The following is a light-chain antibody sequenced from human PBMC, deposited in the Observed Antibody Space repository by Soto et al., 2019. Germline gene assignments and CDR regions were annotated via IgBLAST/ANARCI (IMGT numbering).Light chain of an antibody. Sequence: QSALTQPASVSGSPGQSITISCTGTSSDVGSYNLVSWYQQHPGKAPKLMIYEGSKRPSGVSNRFSGSKSANTASLTISGLQAEDEADYYCCSYAGVGTYVFGTGTKHTVL. CDR3: CSYAGVGTYV. J-gene: IGLJ1*01. CDR2: EGS. CDR1: SSDVGSYNL. V-gene: IGLV2-23*01.